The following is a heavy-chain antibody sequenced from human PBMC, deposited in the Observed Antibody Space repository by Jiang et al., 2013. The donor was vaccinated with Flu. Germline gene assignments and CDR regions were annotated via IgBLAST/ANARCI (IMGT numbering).Heavy chain of an antibody. J-gene: IGHJ6*02. Sequence: GFDPEDGETIYAQKFQGRVTMTEDTSTDTAYMELSSLRSEDTAVYYCATVGVLAARQRDYYYGMDVWGQGTTVTVSS. D-gene: IGHD6-6*01. V-gene: IGHV1-24*01. CDR3: ATVGVLAARQRDYYYGMDV. CDR2: FDPEDGET.